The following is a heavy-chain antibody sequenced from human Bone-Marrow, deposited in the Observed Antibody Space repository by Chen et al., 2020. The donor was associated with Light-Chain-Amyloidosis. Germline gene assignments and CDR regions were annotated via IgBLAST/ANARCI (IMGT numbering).Heavy chain of an antibody. V-gene: IGHV4-30-4*01. CDR3: ARDMGVALEGYYHGVDV. Sequence: QVQLQESGPGLVKPSQTLSLTCTVSGVSINSGDYYWSWIRHSPGKGLEWIGYIYSSGSTYYNPSLKSRVTMSLDTSKNQFSLKLTSLTAADTAVYYGARDMGVALEGYYHGVDVWGQGTTVTVSS. CDR2: IYSSGST. CDR1: GVSINSGDYY. D-gene: IGHD3-3*01. J-gene: IGHJ6*02.